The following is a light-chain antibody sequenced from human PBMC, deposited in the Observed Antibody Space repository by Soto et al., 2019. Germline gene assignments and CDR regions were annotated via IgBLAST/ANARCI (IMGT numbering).Light chain of an antibody. Sequence: EIVLTQSPGTLSLSPGDRATLSCTASQSLSSSYLAWYQQKPGQAPRLLIYGATSRATGIPDRFSGSGSGTDFPLTISRLEHEDCAVYYCQQYGPSATWTFGLGTKVETK. J-gene: IGKJ1*01. CDR3: QQYGPSATWT. V-gene: IGKV3-20*01. CDR2: GAT. CDR1: QSLSSSY.